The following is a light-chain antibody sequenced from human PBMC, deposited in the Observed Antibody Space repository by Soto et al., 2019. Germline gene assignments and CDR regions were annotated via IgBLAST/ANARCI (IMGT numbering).Light chain of an antibody. CDR2: DNS. V-gene: IGLV1-40*01. Sequence: QSVLTQPTSVSGAPGQRVTISCTGSSSNIGAGYDVHWYQHLPGTAPKLLIYDNSNRPSGVPDRFSGSKSGTSASLAITGLQAEDEADYYCQSYDSNWSGVVFGGGTKLTVL. CDR1: SSNIGAGYD. CDR3: QSYDSNWSGVV. J-gene: IGLJ3*02.